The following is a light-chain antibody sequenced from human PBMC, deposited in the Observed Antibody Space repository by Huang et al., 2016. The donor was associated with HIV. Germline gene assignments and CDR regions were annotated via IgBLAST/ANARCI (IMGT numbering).Light chain of an antibody. V-gene: IGKV3-15*01. Sequence: EIVMTQSPATLSVSPGERATLSCRASQSVSTNLAWYQQKAGQAPRLRMYGTSTRATGVPARFSGSGSGTDFTLTISSLQSEDFAVYYCQQYNNWPPLTFGGGTRVEIK. CDR2: GTS. J-gene: IGKJ4*01. CDR3: QQYNNWPPLT. CDR1: QSVSTN.